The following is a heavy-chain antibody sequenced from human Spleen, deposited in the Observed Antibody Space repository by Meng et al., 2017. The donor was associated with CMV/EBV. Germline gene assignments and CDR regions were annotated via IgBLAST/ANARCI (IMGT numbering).Heavy chain of an antibody. V-gene: IGHV1-18*01. Sequence: SGYSFTSNGISWVRQAPGQGLEWMGWISAYNGNTNYAQKLQGRVTMTTDTSTSTAYMELRSLRSDDTAVYYCARRIAAAGPLYYFDYWGQGTLVTVSS. CDR3: ARRIAAAGPLYYFDY. J-gene: IGHJ4*02. CDR2: ISAYNGNT. CDR1: GYSFTSNG. D-gene: IGHD6-13*01.